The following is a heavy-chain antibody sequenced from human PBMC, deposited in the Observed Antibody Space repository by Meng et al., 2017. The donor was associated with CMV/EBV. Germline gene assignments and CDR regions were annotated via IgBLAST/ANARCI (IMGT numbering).Heavy chain of an antibody. CDR3: AKEPDTYYDFWSGYYYYYYGMDV. CDR2: IRYDGSNK. Sequence: LTCAASGFTFSSYGMHWVRQAPGKGLEWVAFIRYDGSNKYYADSVKGRFTISRDNSKNTLYLQMNSLRAEDTAVYYCAKEPDTYYDFWSGYYYYYYGMDVWGQGTTVTVSS. J-gene: IGHJ6*02. CDR1: GFTFSSYG. D-gene: IGHD3-3*01. V-gene: IGHV3-30*02.